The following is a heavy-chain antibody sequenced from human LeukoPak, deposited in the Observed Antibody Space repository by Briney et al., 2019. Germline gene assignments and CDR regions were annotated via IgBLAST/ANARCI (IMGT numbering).Heavy chain of an antibody. J-gene: IGHJ4*02. V-gene: IGHV1-2*02. CDR2: INPNSGGT. D-gene: IGHD3-3*01. CDR3: ARDLHDFWSGYPGLYLDY. Sequence: ASVKVSCKASGYTFTGYYIHWVRQAPGQGLEWMGWINPNSGGTNYAQKFQGRVTMTRDTSISTAYMELSRLRSDDTAVYYCARDLHDFWSGYPGLYLDYWGQGTLVTVSS. CDR1: GYTFTGYY.